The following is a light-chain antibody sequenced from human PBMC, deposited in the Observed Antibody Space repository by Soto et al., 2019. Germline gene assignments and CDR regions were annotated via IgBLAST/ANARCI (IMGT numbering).Light chain of an antibody. CDR1: QSLSNN. J-gene: IGKJ5*01. CDR2: AAS. V-gene: IGKV3-15*01. Sequence: EVVMTQSPETLSVSPGERATLSCRASQSLSNNLAWYQQKPGQAPRLLVYAASTRATGIPARFSGSGSGTEFTLTISSLQSEDFAVYYCQQYNNWPPITFGQGTRLEIK. CDR3: QQYNNWPPIT.